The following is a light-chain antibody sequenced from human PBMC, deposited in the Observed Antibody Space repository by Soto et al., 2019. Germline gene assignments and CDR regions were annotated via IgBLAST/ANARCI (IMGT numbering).Light chain of an antibody. J-gene: IGKJ1*01. V-gene: IGKV4-1*01. CDR3: QQYYSTPPT. CDR2: WAS. CDR1: QSVLYSSNNKNY. Sequence: DIVMTQSPDSLAVSLGERATINCKSSQSVLYSSNNKNYLAWYQQKPGQPPKLLIYWASTRESGVPDRFSGSGSATDSTLTISSLQAEDVAVYYCQQYYSTPPTFGQGTKVEIK.